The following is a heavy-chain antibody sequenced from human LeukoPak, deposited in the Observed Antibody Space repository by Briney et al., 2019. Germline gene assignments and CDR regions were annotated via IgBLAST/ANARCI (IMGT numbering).Heavy chain of an antibody. CDR3: AQDTYSSPYSFDS. CDR1: GGSISSSSYY. D-gene: IGHD4-11*01. V-gene: IGHV3-23*01. CDR2: IEGGGHST. Sequence: ETLSLTCTVSGGSISSSSYYWGWIRQPPGKGLEWISGIEGGGHSTHYADSVKGRFTISRDNPRSTLYLEMENLRVEDTAIYYCAQDTYSSPYSFDSWGHGTLVIVSS. J-gene: IGHJ4*01.